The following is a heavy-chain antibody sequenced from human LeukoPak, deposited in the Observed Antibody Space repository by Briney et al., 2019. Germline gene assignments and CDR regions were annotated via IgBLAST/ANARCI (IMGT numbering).Heavy chain of an antibody. V-gene: IGHV4-34*01. CDR2: INHSGST. J-gene: IGHJ4*02. Sequence: SETLSLTCAVYGGSFSGYYWSWIRQPPGKGLEWIGEINHSGSTNYNPSLKSRVTISVDTSKNQFSLKLSSVTAADTAVYYCARGTRRGYLTLYYLDYWDQGTLVTVSS. CDR3: ARGTRRGYLTLYYLDY. D-gene: IGHD5-12*01. CDR1: GGSFSGYY.